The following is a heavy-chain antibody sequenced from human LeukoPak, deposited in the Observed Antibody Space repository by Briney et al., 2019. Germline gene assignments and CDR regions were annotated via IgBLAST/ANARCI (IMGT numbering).Heavy chain of an antibody. D-gene: IGHD6-13*01. J-gene: IGHJ4*02. CDR1: GGSISGYY. V-gene: IGHV4-59*01. CDR2: IYYSGST. CDR3: ARGPNGALSIAAAGIDY. Sequence: PSETLSLTCTVSGGSISGYYWSWIRQPPGKGLEWIGYIYYSGSTNYNPSLKSRVTISVDTSKNQFSLKLSSVTAADTAVYYCARGPNGALSIAAAGIDYWGQGTLVTVSS.